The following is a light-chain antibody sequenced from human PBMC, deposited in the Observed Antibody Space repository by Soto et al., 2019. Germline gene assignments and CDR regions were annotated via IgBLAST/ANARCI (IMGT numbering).Light chain of an antibody. V-gene: IGKV3-20*01. CDR2: GAS. J-gene: IGKJ4*01. CDR3: QQYDRSPLT. CDR1: QSVSSSY. Sequence: EIVLTQSPGTLSLSPGDRATLSCRASQSVSSSYLAWYQQKPDQAPMLLIYGASSRASGIPDRFSGSGSGTDFTLTISSLQPEDFAMYYCQQYDRSPLTFGGGTKVEIK.